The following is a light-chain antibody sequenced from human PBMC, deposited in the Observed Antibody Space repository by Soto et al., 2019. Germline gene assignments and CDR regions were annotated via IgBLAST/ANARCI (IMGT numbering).Light chain of an antibody. Sequence: QSALPQPASVSGSPGQSITISCTGTRSDVGGYKYVSWYQQHPGKAPKLMIYEVSTRPSGVSNRFSGSKSGNTASLTISWLQAEDEADYYCSSYTSSSTLVFGGGTKLTVL. J-gene: IGLJ2*01. V-gene: IGLV2-14*01. CDR1: RSDVGGYKY. CDR2: EVS. CDR3: SSYTSSSTLV.